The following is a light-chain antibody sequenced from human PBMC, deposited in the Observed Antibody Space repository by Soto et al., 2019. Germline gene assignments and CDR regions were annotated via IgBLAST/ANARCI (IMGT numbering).Light chain of an antibody. V-gene: IGLV2-14*01. CDR2: DVS. CDR3: SSYTSSSTLYV. Sequence: QSALTQPASVSGSPGQSITISCTGTSSDVGGYNYVSWYQQHPGIAPKLMIYDVSNRPSGVSNRISGSKSGNTASLTISGLQAEDEADYYCSSYTSSSTLYVFGAGTKLTVL. CDR1: SSDVGGYNY. J-gene: IGLJ1*01.